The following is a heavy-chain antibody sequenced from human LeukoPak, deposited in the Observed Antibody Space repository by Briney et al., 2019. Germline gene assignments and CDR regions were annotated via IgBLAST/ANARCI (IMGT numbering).Heavy chain of an antibody. CDR1: GFTFSSYG. CDR3: AKMPQAQPPDY. J-gene: IGHJ4*02. Sequence: PGRSLRLSCAASGFTFSSYGMHWVRQAPGKGLEWVAVISYDGSNKYYADSVKGRFTISRDNSKNTLYLQMNSLRAEDTAVYYCAKMPQAQPPDYWGQGTLVTVSS. V-gene: IGHV3-30*18. D-gene: IGHD2-2*01. CDR2: ISYDGSNK.